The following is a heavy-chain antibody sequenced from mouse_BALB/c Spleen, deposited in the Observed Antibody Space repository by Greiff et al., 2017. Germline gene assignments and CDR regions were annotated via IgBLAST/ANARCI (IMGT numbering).Heavy chain of an antibody. V-gene: IGHV2-9*02. J-gene: IGHJ4*01. Sequence: VQLQQSGPGLVAPSQSLSITCTVSGFSLTSYGVHWVRQPPGKGLEWLGVIWAGGSTNYNSALMSRLSISKDNSKSQVFLKMNSLQTDDTAMYYCAREGNYYGSNYAMDYWGQGTSVTVSS. CDR1: GFSLTSYG. D-gene: IGHD1-1*01. CDR3: AREGNYYGSNYAMDY. CDR2: IWAGGST.